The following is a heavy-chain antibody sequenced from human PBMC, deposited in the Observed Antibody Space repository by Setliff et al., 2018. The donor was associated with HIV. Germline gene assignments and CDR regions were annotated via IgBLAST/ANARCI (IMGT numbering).Heavy chain of an antibody. V-gene: IGHV1-69-2*01. CDR3: ATPYYYDSSGYYPT. CDR2: VDPEDGET. CDR1: GGTFRSKG. D-gene: IGHD3-22*01. J-gene: IGHJ5*02. Sequence: ASVKVSCKASGGTFRSKGISWVQQAPGKGLEWMGRVDPEDGETIYAEKFQGRVTITADTSTDTAYMELSSLRSEDTAVYYCATPYYYDSSGYYPTWGQGTLVTVSS.